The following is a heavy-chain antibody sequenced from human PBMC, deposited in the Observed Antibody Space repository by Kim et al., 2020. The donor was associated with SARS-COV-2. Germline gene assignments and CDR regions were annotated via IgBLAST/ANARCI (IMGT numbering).Heavy chain of an antibody. Sequence: SETLSLTCTVSGGSISSYYRSWIRQPPGKGLEWIGYIYYSGSTNYNPSLKSRVTISVDTSKNQFSLKLSSVTAADTAVYYCARDRGRGSGYGYYYYYMDVWGKGTTVTVSS. CDR2: IYYSGST. CDR1: GGSISSYY. CDR3: ARDRGRGSGYGYYYYYMDV. V-gene: IGHV4-59*01. D-gene: IGHD3-22*01. J-gene: IGHJ6*03.